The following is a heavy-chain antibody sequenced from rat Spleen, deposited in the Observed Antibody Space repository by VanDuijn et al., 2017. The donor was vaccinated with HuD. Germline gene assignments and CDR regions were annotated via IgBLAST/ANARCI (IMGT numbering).Heavy chain of an antibody. J-gene: IGHJ3*01. D-gene: IGHD1-2*01. V-gene: IGHV5-29*01. CDR1: GFTFSNYG. CDR3: ARLGIAAIGNWFGY. CDR2: INYDGTST. Sequence: EVQLMESGGGLVQPGRSLKLSCAASGFTFSNYGMAWVRQAPTKGLEWVATINYDGTSTHYRDSVKGRFNISRDNAKSTLYLQMDSLRSEDTATYYCARLGIAAIGNWFGYWGQGTLVTVSS.